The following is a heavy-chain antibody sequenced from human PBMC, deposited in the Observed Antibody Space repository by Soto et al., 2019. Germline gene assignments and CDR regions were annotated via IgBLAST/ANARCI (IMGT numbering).Heavy chain of an antibody. CDR1: GGSISSGDYY. V-gene: IGHV4-30-4*01. J-gene: IGHJ4*02. CDR3: ARGVPPLVGATPQYYFEY. CDR2: IYYSGST. D-gene: IGHD1-26*01. Sequence: SETLSLTCTVSGGSISSGDYYWSWIRQPPGKGLEWIGYIYYSGSTYYNPSLKSRVTISVDTSKNQFSLKLSSVTAADTAVYYCARGVPPLVGATPQYYFEYWGQGTRVTVSS.